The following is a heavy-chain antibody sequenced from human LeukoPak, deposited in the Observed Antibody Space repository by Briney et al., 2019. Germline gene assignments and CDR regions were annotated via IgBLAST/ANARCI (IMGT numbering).Heavy chain of an antibody. J-gene: IGHJ4*02. D-gene: IGHD2-2*01. CDR2: IKSKSDGGTT. CDR3: ATDWSVNDIVVVPASL. Sequence: PGGSLRLSCAASGFTFSNAWMSWVRQAPGKGLEWVGRIKSKSDGGTTDYAAPVKGRFTISRDDSKNALYLQMNSLKTEDTAVYFCATDWSVNDIVVVPASLWGQGTLVTVSS. V-gene: IGHV3-15*01. CDR1: GFTFSNAW.